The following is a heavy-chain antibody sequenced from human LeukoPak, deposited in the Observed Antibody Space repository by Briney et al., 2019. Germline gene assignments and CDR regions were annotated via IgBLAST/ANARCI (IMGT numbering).Heavy chain of an antibody. CDR2: INPNSGGT. Sequence: ASVKVSCKASGYTFTGYYMHWVRQAPGQGLEWMGWINPNSGGTNYAQKFQGRVTMTRDTSISTAYMELSRLRSDDTAVYYCARDRDILEMVPVGFDYWGQGTLVTVSS. V-gene: IGHV1-2*02. CDR1: GYTFTGYY. CDR3: ARDRDILEMVPVGFDY. J-gene: IGHJ4*02. D-gene: IGHD5-24*01.